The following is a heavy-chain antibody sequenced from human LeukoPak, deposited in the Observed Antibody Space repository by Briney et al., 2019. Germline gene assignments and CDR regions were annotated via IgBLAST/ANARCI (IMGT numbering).Heavy chain of an antibody. D-gene: IGHD4-23*01. V-gene: IGHV4-59*01. CDR1: GGSISSYY. Sequence: SETLSLTCTVSGGSISSYYWSWIRQPPGKGLEWIGYIYYSGSTNYNPSLKSRVTISVDTSKNQFSLKLTSVTAADTAVYYCARITVVTPSWFFGLWGRGTLVTVSS. CDR2: IYYSGST. J-gene: IGHJ2*01. CDR3: ARITVVTPSWFFGL.